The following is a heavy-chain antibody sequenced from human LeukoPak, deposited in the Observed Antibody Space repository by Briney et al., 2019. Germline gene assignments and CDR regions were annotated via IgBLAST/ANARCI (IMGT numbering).Heavy chain of an antibody. D-gene: IGHD1-26*01. Sequence: GGSLRLSCAASGFTFSIEWMSWVRQAPGKGLEWVANIKKDGSEKYYVDSVKGRFTISRDNAKHSLYLQMNSLRAEDTAVYYCAREVEYSGSAFDYWGQGTLVSVSS. CDR1: GFTFSIEW. V-gene: IGHV3-7*01. J-gene: IGHJ4*02. CDR3: AREVEYSGSAFDY. CDR2: IKKDGSEK.